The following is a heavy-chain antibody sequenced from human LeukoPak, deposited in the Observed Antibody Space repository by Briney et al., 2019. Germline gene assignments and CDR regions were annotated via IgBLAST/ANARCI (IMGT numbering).Heavy chain of an antibody. CDR1: GGSFSGYY. V-gene: IGHV4-34*01. CDR3: ARGKPTPADDAFDI. CDR2: INHSGST. Sequence: SETLSLTCAVYGGSFSGYYWSWIRQPPGKGLEWIGEINHSGSTNYNPSLKSRVTISVGTSKNQFSLKLSSVAAADTAVYYCARGKPTPADDAFDIWGQGTMVTVSS. J-gene: IGHJ3*02.